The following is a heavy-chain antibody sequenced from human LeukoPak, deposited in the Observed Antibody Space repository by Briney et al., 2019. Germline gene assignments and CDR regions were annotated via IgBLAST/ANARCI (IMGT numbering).Heavy chain of an antibody. CDR2: IYYTVKT. CDR3: ARVDTTMVPDV. D-gene: IGHD5-18*01. CDR1: GDSISRGNDY. V-gene: IGHV4-30-4*01. Sequence: SETLSLTCTVSGDSISRGNDYWSWIRQPPGNCLEWIGYIYYTVKTYYNTSLKRRLIISVDTSQNQFSLKLKSVTAADTAVYYCARVDTTMVPDVWGQGTTVTVSS. J-gene: IGHJ6*02.